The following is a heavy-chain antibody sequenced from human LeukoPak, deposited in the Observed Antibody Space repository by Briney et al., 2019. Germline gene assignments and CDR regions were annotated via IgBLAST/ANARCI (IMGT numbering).Heavy chain of an antibody. D-gene: IGHD1-26*01. J-gene: IGHJ4*02. CDR2: INAGNGNT. V-gene: IGHV1-3*01. Sequence: ASVKVSCKASGYTSTSYAMHWVRQAPGQRLEWMGWINAGNGNTKYSQKFQGRVTITRDTSASTAYMELSSLRSEDTAVYYCARERVGASPFDYWGQGTLVTVSS. CDR1: GYTSTSYA. CDR3: ARERVGASPFDY.